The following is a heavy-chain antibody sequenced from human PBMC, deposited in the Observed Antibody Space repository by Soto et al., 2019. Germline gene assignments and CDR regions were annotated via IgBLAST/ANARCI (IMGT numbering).Heavy chain of an antibody. Sequence: QVQLQESGPGLVKPSETLSFTCNVSGGSISSGGYYWSWIRQLPGKGLEWIGYIYHRGGTYYNPALKRRITISVDTSKNQFSLKMTSVTAADTAVYFCARAPGRMMNALRYXXGLDVWGQGTTVTVSS. J-gene: IGHJ6*02. CDR3: ARAPGRMMNALRYXXGLDV. CDR2: IYHRGGT. V-gene: IGHV4-31*02. CDR1: GGSISSGGYY. D-gene: IGHD2-8*01.